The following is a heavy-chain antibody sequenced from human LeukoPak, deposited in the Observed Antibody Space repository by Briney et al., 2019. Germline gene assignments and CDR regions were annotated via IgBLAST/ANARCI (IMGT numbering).Heavy chain of an antibody. CDR1: GFTFSAYW. J-gene: IGHJ6*03. V-gene: IGHV3-7*01. D-gene: IGHD3-10*01. CDR3: ARDPRVITLFENYIDV. CDR2: IKHDGSEK. Sequence: PGGSLRLSCAASGFTFSAYWMNWVRQAPGKGPEWVANIKHDGSEKYYVDSVKGRFTISRDNAKNSLYLQMNTLRGDDTAIYYCARDPRVITLFENYIDVWGKGTTVTVSS.